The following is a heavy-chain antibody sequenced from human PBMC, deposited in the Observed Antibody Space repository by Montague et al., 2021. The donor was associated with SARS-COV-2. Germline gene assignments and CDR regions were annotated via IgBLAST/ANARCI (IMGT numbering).Heavy chain of an antibody. CDR1: GGSFSGYY. J-gene: IGHJ4*02. V-gene: IGHV4-34*01. CDR3: ARWDPQTLTLIGLRGKSASDY. D-gene: IGHD4-23*01. Sequence: SETLSLTCAVYGGSFSGYYWTWIRQSPEKGLEWIAEINHSGTTNYNFNPSLRSRVTISVDTSKSQFSLKLSSATAADTGVYYCARWDPQTLTLIGLRGKSASDYWGQGTLVTVSS. CDR2: INHSGTT.